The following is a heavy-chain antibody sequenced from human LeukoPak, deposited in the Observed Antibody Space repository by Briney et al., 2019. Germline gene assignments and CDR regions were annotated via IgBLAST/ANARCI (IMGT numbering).Heavy chain of an antibody. V-gene: IGHV3-53*01. D-gene: IGHD3-22*01. J-gene: IGHJ3*02. Sequence: GGSLRLSCEASGFTVSSTHMVWVRQAPGKGPEWVSVTYTGGNSYYAGSVQGRFIISRDISKNTLYLQMNNLRAEDSALYYCARGGRGSAAVVAPRSFDIWGQGTMVTVSS. CDR3: ARGGRGSAAVVAPRSFDI. CDR1: GFTVSSTH. CDR2: TYTGGNS.